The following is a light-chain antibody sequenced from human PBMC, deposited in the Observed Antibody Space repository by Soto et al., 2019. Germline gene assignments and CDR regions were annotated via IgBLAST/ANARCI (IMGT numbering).Light chain of an antibody. CDR2: GNS. CDR3: QSYDASLSGDVV. J-gene: IGLJ2*01. CDR1: RSNIGAGYD. V-gene: IGLV1-40*01. Sequence: QPVLTQPPSVSGAPGQRVTISCTGSRSNIGAGYDVHWYQQIPGAAPKLLIYGNSNRPSGVPDRFSGSKSGTSASLAITGLQAEDEADYYCQSYDASLSGDVVFGGGTKLTVL.